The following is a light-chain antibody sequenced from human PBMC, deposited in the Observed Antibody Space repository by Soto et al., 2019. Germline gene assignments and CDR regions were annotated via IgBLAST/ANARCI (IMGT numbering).Light chain of an antibody. CDR1: QGISSY. V-gene: IGKV1-9*01. CDR3: QQLNSYPHIT. J-gene: IGKJ3*01. Sequence: DIQLTQSPSFLSASVGDRVTITCRASQGISSYLAWYQQKPGKAPKLLIYAASTLQSGVPSRFSGSGSGTEFTLTISSLQPEDFATYYGQQLNSYPHITFGPGTQVDIK. CDR2: AAS.